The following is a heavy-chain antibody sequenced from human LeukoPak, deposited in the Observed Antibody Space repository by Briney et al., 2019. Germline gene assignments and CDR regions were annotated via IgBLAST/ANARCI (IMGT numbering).Heavy chain of an antibody. V-gene: IGHV3-23*01. CDR1: GFTFSSYA. CDR2: LSGSGGST. D-gene: IGHD2-2*01. Sequence: AGGSLRLSCAASGFTFSSYAMNWVRQAPGKGLQWVSALSGSGGSTYYADPVKGRFTISRDNSKNTLYLQMSSLRAKDTAVYFCAKAPREYCSSTSCPNWFDSWGQGTLVTVSS. J-gene: IGHJ5*01. CDR3: AKAPREYCSSTSCPNWFDS.